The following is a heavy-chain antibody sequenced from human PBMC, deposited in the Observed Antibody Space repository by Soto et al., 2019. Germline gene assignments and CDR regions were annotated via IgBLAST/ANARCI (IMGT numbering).Heavy chain of an antibody. J-gene: IGHJ4*02. V-gene: IGHV3-30-3*01. D-gene: IGHD2-2*02. CDR2: IAPDASQI. Sequence: HPGGSLRLSCAASEFTFSGKAVYWVRQAPGKGLEWVALIAPDASQIYYADSVKGRFTISRDNSKNTLYLQMNSLRAEDTSLYLCATDIHATWLLNSWGQGTLVTVSS. CDR1: EFTFSGKA. CDR3: ATDIHATWLLNS.